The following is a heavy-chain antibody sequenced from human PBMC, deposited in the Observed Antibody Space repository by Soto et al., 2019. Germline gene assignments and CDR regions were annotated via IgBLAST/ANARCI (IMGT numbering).Heavy chain of an antibody. CDR2: IYYSGST. J-gene: IGHJ5*02. D-gene: IGHD3-10*01. CDR1: GGSISSSSYY. V-gene: IGHV4-39*01. CDR3: ARPAHYGSGEGWFDP. Sequence: QLQLQESGPGLVKPSETLSLTCTVSGGSISSSSYYWGWIRQPPGKGLEWIGSIYYSGSTYYNPSLKSRVTISVDTSKNQFSLKLSSVTAADTAVYYCARPAHYGSGEGWFDPWGQGTLVTVSS.